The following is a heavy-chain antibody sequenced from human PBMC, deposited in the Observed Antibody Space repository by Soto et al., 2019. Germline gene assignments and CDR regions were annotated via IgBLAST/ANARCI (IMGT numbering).Heavy chain of an antibody. V-gene: IGHV2-70*01. CDR1: GFSLSTSGMC. CDR3: ARIPRTLTGRYYYYGMDV. Sequence: ESGPTLVNPTQTLTLTCTFSGFSLSTSGMCVSWIRQPPGKALEWLALIDWDDDKYYSTSLKTRLTISKDTSKNQVVLTMTNMDPVDTATYYCARIPRTLTGRYYYYGMDVWGQGTTVTAP. J-gene: IGHJ6*02. CDR2: IDWDDDK. D-gene: IGHD3-9*01.